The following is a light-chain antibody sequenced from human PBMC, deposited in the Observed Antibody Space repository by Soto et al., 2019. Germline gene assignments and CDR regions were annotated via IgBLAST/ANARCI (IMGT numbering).Light chain of an antibody. CDR2: EVS. CDR3: SSYGGYNNVI. CDR1: SSDVGGYNY. Sequence: QSALTQPPSASGCPGQSVTISCTGTSSDVGGYNYVSWYQQHPDKAPKLIIYEVSKRPSGVPDRFSGSKSGNTASLTVSGLQAEDEADYYCSSYGGYNNVIFGGGTKLT. V-gene: IGLV2-8*01. J-gene: IGLJ2*01.